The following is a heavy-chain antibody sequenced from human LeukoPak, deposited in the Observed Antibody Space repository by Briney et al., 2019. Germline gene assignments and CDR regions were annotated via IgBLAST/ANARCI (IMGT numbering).Heavy chain of an antibody. V-gene: IGHV4-30-2*06. D-gene: IGHD3-10*01. CDR3: ARSRQASGLLSS. CDR1: GGAIASGGYS. Sequence: SETLSLTCTVSGGAIASGGYSWNWIRQSPGKGLEWIGCIHDRGPAYYNPSLKSRFTISVDRPKNQFFLNVTSLTAADTAVYYCARSRQASGLLSSWGQGTPVVVSS. CDR2: IHDRGPA. J-gene: IGHJ5*02.